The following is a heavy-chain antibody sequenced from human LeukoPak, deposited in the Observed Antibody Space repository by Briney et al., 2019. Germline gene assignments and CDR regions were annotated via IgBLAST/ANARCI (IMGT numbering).Heavy chain of an antibody. J-gene: IGHJ6*03. CDR3: ARAQGCSYYMDV. CDR1: GFTFSSYT. Sequence: PGGSPRLSCAASGFTFSSYTMNWVRQAPGKGLEWVSFIFSSSNYIYYADSVKGRLTIFRDNAKNSLYLQMNSLKAEDTAVYYCARAQGCSYYMDVWGKGTTVTVSS. CDR2: IFSSSNYI. V-gene: IGHV3-21*01. D-gene: IGHD2-15*01.